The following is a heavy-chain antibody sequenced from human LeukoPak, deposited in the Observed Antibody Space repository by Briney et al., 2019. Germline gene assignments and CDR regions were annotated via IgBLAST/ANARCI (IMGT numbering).Heavy chain of an antibody. CDR1: GYTFTSYD. J-gene: IGHJ6*03. CDR2: MNPNSGNT. V-gene: IGHV1-8*01. D-gene: IGHD2-2*01. CDR3: ARVGDGYCSSTSCPEYYYMDV. Sequence: ASVKVSCKASGYTFTSYDINWVRQATGQGRVWMGWMNPNSGNTGYAQKFQGRVTMTRNTSISTAYMELSSLRSEDTAVYYCARVGDGYCSSTSCPEYYYMDVWGKGTTVTVSS.